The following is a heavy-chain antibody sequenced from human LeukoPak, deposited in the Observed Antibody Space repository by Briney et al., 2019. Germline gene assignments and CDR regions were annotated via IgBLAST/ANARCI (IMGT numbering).Heavy chain of an antibody. Sequence: GGSLRLSCGVSGFSVRTNFMSWLRQAPGKGLEWVSVIFTGGGTDHADSVKGRFTISTDNSKNTLSLQMNSLRGEDTAIYYCTRSGYRHPYHFDSWGQGTLVTVSS. D-gene: IGHD3-22*01. CDR2: IFTGGGT. CDR3: TRSGYRHPYHFDS. J-gene: IGHJ4*02. V-gene: IGHV3-53*01. CDR1: GFSVRTNF.